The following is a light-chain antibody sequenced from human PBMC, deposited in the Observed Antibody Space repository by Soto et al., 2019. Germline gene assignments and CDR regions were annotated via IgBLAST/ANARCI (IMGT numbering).Light chain of an antibody. CDR1: QSVSSY. J-gene: IGKJ1*01. Sequence: EIVLTQSPATLSFSPGERATLSCRASQSVSSYLAWYQQKPGQAPRLLIYDASNRATGIPARFSGSGSGTDFTLTISRLEPEDFAVYYCQQYGSIPWTFGQGTKVDIK. V-gene: IGKV3-11*01. CDR3: QQYGSIPWT. CDR2: DAS.